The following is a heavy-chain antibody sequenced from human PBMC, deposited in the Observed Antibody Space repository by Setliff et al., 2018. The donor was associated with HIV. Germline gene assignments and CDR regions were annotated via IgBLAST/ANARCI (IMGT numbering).Heavy chain of an antibody. J-gene: IGHJ4*02. CDR1: GYSFTSYW. Sequence: GESLKISCKGSGYSFTSYWINWVRQMPGKGLEWMGRIDPSDSYTNYNPSFQGHVTISADKSISTAYLQWSSLKASDTAMYYCASHDYYDSSVYYYRFDYWGQGTLVTVSS. V-gene: IGHV5-10-1*01. D-gene: IGHD3-22*01. CDR3: ASHDYYDSSVYYYRFDY. CDR2: IDPSDSYT.